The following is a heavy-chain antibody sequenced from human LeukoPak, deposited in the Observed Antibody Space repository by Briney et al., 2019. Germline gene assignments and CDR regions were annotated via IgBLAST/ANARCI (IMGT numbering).Heavy chain of an antibody. J-gene: IGHJ4*02. Sequence: GESLKISFKGSGYSFTSYWISWVRQMPGKGLEWMGSIDPSDSYNKNSPSFQGHVTISADKSISTAYLQWSSLKASDTAMYYCARTISSWYSGIDYWGQGTLVAVSS. D-gene: IGHD6-13*01. CDR3: ARTISSWYSGIDY. V-gene: IGHV5-10-1*01. CDR2: IDPSDSYN. CDR1: GYSFTSYW.